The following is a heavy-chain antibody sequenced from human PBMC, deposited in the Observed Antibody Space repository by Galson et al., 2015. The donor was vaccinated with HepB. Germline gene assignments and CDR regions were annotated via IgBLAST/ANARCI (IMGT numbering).Heavy chain of an antibody. CDR3: ARWVGGSGWMDV. D-gene: IGHD6-19*01. J-gene: IGHJ6*02. Sequence: SVKVSCKASGGTFSSYAISWVRQAPGQGLEWMGGIIPIFGTANYAQKFQGRVTITADESTSTAYMELSSLRSEDTAVYYCARWVGGSGWMDVWGQGTTVTVSS. CDR2: IIPIFGTA. V-gene: IGHV1-69*13. CDR1: GGTFSSYA.